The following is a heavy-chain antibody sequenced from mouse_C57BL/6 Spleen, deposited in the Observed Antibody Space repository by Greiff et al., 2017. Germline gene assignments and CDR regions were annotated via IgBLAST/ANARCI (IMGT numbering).Heavy chain of an antibody. D-gene: IGHD2-12*01. J-gene: IGHJ1*03. CDR2: ISDGGSYT. CDR1: GFTFSSYA. V-gene: IGHV5-4*03. Sequence: EVKLVESGGGLVKPGGSLKLSCAASGFTFSSYAMSWVRQTPEKRLEWVATISDGGSYTYYPDNVKGRFTISRDNAKNNLYLQMSHLKSEDTAMYYCALYDGYFDVWGTGTTVTVSS. CDR3: ALYDGYFDV.